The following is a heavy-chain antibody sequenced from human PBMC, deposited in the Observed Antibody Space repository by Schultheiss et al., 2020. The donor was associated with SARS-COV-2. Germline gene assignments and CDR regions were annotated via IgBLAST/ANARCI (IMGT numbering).Heavy chain of an antibody. J-gene: IGHJ5*02. CDR2: INPSGGST. CDR1: GYTFTSYY. V-gene: IGHV1-46*01. D-gene: IGHD4-11*01. Sequence: ASVKVSCKASGYTFTSYYMHWVRQAPGQGLEWMGIINPSGGSTSYAQKFQGRVTITRDTSASTAYMELSSLRSEDTAVYYCARDCGPTVTPDWWFDPWGQGTLVTVSS. CDR3: ARDCGPTVTPDWWFDP.